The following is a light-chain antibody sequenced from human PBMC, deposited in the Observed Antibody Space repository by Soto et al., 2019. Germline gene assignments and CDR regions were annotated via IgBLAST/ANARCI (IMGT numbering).Light chain of an antibody. Sequence: IQMTQSPSSLSASVGDRVTITCRASQSISSYLNSHQQKPGKAPKLLMYGATSLQSGVPSRFSGSGSGTDFTPPISSLQPEDFATYYCQQSYSSPTTFGQGTRLEIK. CDR2: GAT. CDR1: QSISSY. V-gene: IGKV1-39*01. J-gene: IGKJ5*01. CDR3: QQSYSSPTT.